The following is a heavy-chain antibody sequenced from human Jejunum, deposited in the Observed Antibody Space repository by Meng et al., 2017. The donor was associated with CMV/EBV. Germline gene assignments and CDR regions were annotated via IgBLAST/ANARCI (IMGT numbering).Heavy chain of an antibody. D-gene: IGHD1/OR15-1a*01. J-gene: IGHJ4*02. V-gene: IGHV1-2*02. Sequence: SGSPFPDYFSHWVRQAPGQGLEWMGWMNPNSGGTRYAQKFQGKVTMTRDTSINMAYMELSGLTSADTAVYYCARVVMAEQQLDYWGQGTLVTVSS. CDR2: MNPNSGGT. CDR3: ARVVMAEQQLDY. CDR1: GSPFPDYF.